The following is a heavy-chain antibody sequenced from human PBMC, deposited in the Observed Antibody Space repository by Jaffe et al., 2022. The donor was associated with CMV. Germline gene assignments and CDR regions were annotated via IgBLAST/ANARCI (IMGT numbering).Heavy chain of an antibody. CDR1: GGSISSSSYY. CDR2: IYYSGST. Sequence: QLQLQESGPGLVKPSETLSLTCTVSGGSISSSSYYWGWIRQPPGKGLEWIGSIYYSGSTYYNPSLKSRVTISVDTSKNQFSLKLSSVTAADTAVYYCARHSITMVRGVIENWFDPWGQGTLVTVSS. J-gene: IGHJ5*02. V-gene: IGHV4-39*01. D-gene: IGHD3-10*01. CDR3: ARHSITMVRGVIENWFDP.